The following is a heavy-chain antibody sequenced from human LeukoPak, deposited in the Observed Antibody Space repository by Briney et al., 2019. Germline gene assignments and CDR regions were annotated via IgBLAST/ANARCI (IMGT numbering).Heavy chain of an antibody. CDR2: ISAYNGNT. Sequence: GASVKVSCRASGYTFTSYGISWVRQAPGQGLEWMGWISAYNGNTNYAQKLQGRVTMTTDTSTSTAYMELRSLRSDDTAVYYCAREYCSSTSCCSDYWGQGTLVTVSS. CDR1: GYTFTSYG. CDR3: AREYCSSTSCCSDY. V-gene: IGHV1-18*01. D-gene: IGHD2-2*01. J-gene: IGHJ4*02.